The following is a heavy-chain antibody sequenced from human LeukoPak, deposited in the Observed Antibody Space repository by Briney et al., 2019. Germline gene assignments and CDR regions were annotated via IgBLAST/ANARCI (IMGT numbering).Heavy chain of an antibody. J-gene: IGHJ4*02. V-gene: IGHV3-23*01. Sequence: GGSLRLSCVGSEFTFSNYAMTWVRQAPGRGLEWVSAISGYGGSTYYADSVEARFTISRDNSKNTLYLQMNSLRAEDTAVYYCARYPSYYFDYWGQGTLVTVSS. D-gene: IGHD2-15*01. CDR3: ARYPSYYFDY. CDR1: EFTFSNYA. CDR2: ISGYGGST.